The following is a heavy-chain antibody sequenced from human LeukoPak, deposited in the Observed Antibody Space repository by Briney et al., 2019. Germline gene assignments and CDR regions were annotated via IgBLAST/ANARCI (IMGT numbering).Heavy chain of an antibody. J-gene: IGHJ4*02. CDR1: GFIFNVYA. D-gene: IGHD3-22*01. CDR2: ISVRRGRT. CDR3: AKDVISGDSSLYDDPIFDY. Sequence: GGSLRLSCAASGFIFNVYAMSWVRQASGRGLEWVSGISVRRGRTYYADSVQGRFTISRDSSKNTVYLQMNSLRLEDTAVYYCAKDVISGDSSLYDDPIFDYWGQGTLVTVSS. V-gene: IGHV3-23*01.